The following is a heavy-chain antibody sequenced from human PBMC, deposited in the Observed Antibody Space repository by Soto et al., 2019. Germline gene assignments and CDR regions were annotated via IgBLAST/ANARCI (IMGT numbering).Heavy chain of an antibody. CDR3: ARPAPWDDAFDI. V-gene: IGHV1-69*02. CDR1: GGTFSSYT. J-gene: IGHJ3*02. D-gene: IGHD1-26*01. Sequence: ASVKVSCKASGGTFSSYTISWVRQAPGQGLEWMGRIIPILGIANYAQKFQGRVTITADKSTSTAYMELSSLRSEDTAVYYCARPAPWDDAFDIWGQGTMVTVSS. CDR2: IIPILGIA.